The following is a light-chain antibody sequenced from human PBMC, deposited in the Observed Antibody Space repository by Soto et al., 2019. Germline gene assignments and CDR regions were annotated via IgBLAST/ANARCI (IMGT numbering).Light chain of an antibody. CDR3: QQYNSWPLT. J-gene: IGKJ3*01. CDR2: GAS. V-gene: IGKV3-15*01. CDR1: QSVSSN. Sequence: EIVMTQSPATLSVSPGERATLSCRASQSVSSNLAWYQQKPGQAPRLLIYGASTRATVIPARFSGSGSGTEFTLTISSLQSEDFAVYYCQQYNSWPLTFGPGTKVDI.